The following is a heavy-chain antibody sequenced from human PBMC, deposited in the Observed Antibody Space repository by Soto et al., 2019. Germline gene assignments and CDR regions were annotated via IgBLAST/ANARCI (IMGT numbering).Heavy chain of an antibody. CDR2: IYYRGNT. CDR1: GFTFSSYA. J-gene: IGHJ4*02. V-gene: IGHV4-30-2*03. Sequence: TLRLSCAASGFTFSSYAMSWIRQPPGKGLEWIGSIYYRGNTYYNPSLQTRVTISLDKSKSQFSLRLNSATAADSAVYFCARLEGLATISYYFDFWGQGAQVTVSS. CDR3: ARLEGLATISYYFDF. D-gene: IGHD3-9*01.